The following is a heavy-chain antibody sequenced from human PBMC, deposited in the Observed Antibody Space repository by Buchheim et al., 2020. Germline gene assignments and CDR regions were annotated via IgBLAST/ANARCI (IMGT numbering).Heavy chain of an antibody. V-gene: IGHV3-48*01. CDR2: ISSSSSTI. CDR3: ARELGGSYVDY. J-gene: IGHJ4*02. Sequence: EVQLVESGGGLVQPGGSLRLSCAAPGFTFSSYSMNWVRQAPGKGLEWVAYISSSSSTIYYADSVEGRFTISRDNAKNSLYLQMNSLRAEDTAVYYCARELGGSYVDYWGQGTL. D-gene: IGHD1-26*01. CDR1: GFTFSSYS.